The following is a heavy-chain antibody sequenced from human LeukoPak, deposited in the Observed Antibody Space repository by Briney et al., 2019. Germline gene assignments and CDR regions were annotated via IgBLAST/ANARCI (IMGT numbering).Heavy chain of an antibody. CDR1: GFSFSDFY. V-gene: IGHV3-11*01. Sequence: GGSLRLSCAASGFSFSDFYLTWIRQAPGKGLEWISYISNSGTTIYYADGVKGRFTVSRDNANNSLYLQMNSLRAEDTAIYYCAGGGTWLQSGGLSYWGEGTLVTVS. J-gene: IGHJ4*02. CDR3: AGGGTWLQSGGLSY. CDR2: ISNSGTTI. D-gene: IGHD5-24*01.